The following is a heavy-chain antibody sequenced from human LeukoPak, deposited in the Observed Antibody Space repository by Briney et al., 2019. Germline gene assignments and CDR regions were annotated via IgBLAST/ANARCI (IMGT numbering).Heavy chain of an antibody. D-gene: IGHD3-10*01. V-gene: IGHV3-23*01. CDR2: ISGSGGST. J-gene: IGHJ6*02. CDR1: GFTFSSYA. Sequence: GGSLRLSCAASGFTFSSYAMSWVRQAPGKGLEWVSAISGSGGSTYYADSVKGRFTISRGNSKNTLYLQMNSLRAEDTAVYYCAKDLARGVRGVHDYYYGMDVWGQGTTVTVSS. CDR3: AKDLARGVRGVHDYYYGMDV.